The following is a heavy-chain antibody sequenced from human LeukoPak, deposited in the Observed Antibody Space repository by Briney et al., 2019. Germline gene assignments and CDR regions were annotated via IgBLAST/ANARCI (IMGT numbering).Heavy chain of an antibody. D-gene: IGHD6-13*01. V-gene: IGHV3-21*01. CDR2: ISSSSSSYI. Sequence: PGGSLRLSCAASGFTFSSYSMNWVRQAPGKGLEWVSSISSSSSSYIYYADSVKGRFTISRDNAKNSLYLQMNSLRAEDTAVYYCARSEEGYSSSVGYWGQGTLVTVSS. J-gene: IGHJ4*02. CDR3: ARSEEGYSSSVGY. CDR1: GFTFSSYS.